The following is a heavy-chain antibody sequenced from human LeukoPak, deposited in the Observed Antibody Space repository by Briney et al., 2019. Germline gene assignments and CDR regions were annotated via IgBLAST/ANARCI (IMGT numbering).Heavy chain of an antibody. D-gene: IGHD3-22*01. Sequence: SETLSLTCTVSGGSISSVDYYWSWIRQPPGKGLEWLAYMYYSGSTYYNPSLKSRATMSADTSKNQLSLKLTSVAAATPVANTCARPYYYDSRIDPWGQGILVTVSS. CDR3: ARPYYYDSRIDP. CDR1: GGSISSVDYY. J-gene: IGHJ5*02. CDR2: MYYSGST. V-gene: IGHV4-30-4*01.